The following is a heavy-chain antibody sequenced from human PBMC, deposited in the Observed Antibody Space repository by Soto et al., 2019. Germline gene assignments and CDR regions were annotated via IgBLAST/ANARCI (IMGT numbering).Heavy chain of an antibody. V-gene: IGHV4-59*08. CDR3: ARHIRSYLAAIAWFDP. CDR1: GGSISSYY. Sequence: QVQLQESGPGLVKPSETLSLTCTVSGGSISSYYWSWIRQPPGKGLEWIGYIYYSGSTNYDPSLKSRVTISVDTSKNQFSLKLSSVTAADTAVYYCARHIRSYLAAIAWFDPWGQGTLVTVSS. CDR2: IYYSGST. D-gene: IGHD2-15*01. J-gene: IGHJ5*02.